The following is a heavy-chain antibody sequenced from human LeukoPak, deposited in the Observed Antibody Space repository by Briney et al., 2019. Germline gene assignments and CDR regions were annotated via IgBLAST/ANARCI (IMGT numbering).Heavy chain of an antibody. Sequence: GGSLRLSCAASGFTFSSYSMNWVRQAPGKGLEWVSSISSSSSYIYYADSVKGRFTISRDNAKNSLYLQMNSLRAEDTAVYYCARGDSSGYYCPYWGQATLVTVSS. CDR1: GFTFSSYS. CDR2: ISSSSSYI. J-gene: IGHJ4*02. V-gene: IGHV3-21*01. CDR3: ARGDSSGYYCPY. D-gene: IGHD3-22*01.